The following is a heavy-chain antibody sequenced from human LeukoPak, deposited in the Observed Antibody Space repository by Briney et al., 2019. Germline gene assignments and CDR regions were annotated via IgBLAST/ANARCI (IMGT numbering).Heavy chain of an antibody. V-gene: IGHV3-30*02. CDR1: GFTFSSYG. Sequence: GGSLRLSCAASGFTFSSYGMHWVRQAPGKGLEWVAFIRYDGSNKYYADSVKGRFTISRDNSKNTLYLQMNSLRAEDTAVYYCAKEVVRGVITTAFDYWGQGTLVTVSS. D-gene: IGHD3-10*01. CDR2: IRYDGSNK. CDR3: AKEVVRGVITTAFDY. J-gene: IGHJ4*02.